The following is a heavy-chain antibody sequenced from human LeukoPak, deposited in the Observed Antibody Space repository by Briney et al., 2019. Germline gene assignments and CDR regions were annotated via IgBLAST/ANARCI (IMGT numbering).Heavy chain of an antibody. V-gene: IGHV4-4*07. CDR1: GGSISSYY. CDR2: IYTSGST. D-gene: IGHD6-13*01. J-gene: IGHJ4*02. CDR3: AREVAAAGTLLYDY. Sequence: SETLSLTCTVSGGSISSYYWSWIRQPAGKGLEWIGRIYTSGSTNYNPSLKSRVTMSVDTSKNQFSLKLSSVTAADTAVYYCAREVAAAGTLLYDYWSQGTLVTVSS.